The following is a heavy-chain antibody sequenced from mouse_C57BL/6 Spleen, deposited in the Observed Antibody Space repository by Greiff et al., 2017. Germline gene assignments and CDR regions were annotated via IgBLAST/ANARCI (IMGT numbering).Heavy chain of an antibody. V-gene: IGHV1-61*01. CDR3: APTGTVWYFDV. CDR2: IYPSDSET. J-gene: IGHJ1*03. CDR1: GYTFTSYW. D-gene: IGHD4-1*02. Sequence: QVQLQQPGAELVRPGSSVKLSCKASGYTFTSYWMDWVKQRPGQGLEWIGNIYPSDSETHYNQKFKDKATLTVDNSSSTAYMQLSSLTSGDSAVYYGAPTGTVWYFDVWGTGTTVTVSS.